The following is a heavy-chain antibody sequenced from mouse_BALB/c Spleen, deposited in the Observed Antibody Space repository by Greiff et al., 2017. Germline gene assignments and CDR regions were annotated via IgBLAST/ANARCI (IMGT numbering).Heavy chain of an antibody. V-gene: IGHV3-2*02. CDR1: GYSITSDYA. Sequence: EVQLQESGPGLVKPSQSLSLTCTVTGYSITSDYAWTWIRQFPGNQLEWMGYISYSGSTSYNPSLKSRISITRDTSKNQFFLQLNSVTTEDTATYYCARDTTVVDYYAMDYWGQGTSVTVSS. D-gene: IGHD1-1*01. CDR3: ARDTTVVDYYAMDY. CDR2: ISYSGST. J-gene: IGHJ4*01.